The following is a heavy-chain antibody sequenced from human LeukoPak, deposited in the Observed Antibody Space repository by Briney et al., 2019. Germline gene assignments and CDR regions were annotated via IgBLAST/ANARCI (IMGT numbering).Heavy chain of an antibody. CDR2: ISYDGSNK. J-gene: IGHJ4*02. CDR1: GFTFSSYA. Sequence: GGSLRLSCAASGFTFSSYAMHWVRRAPGKGLEWVAVISYDGSNKYYADSVKGRFTISRDNSKNTLYLQMNSLRAEDTAVYYCARDLAIFDYWGQGTLVTVSS. CDR3: ARDLAIFDY. D-gene: IGHD2-21*01. V-gene: IGHV3-30-3*01.